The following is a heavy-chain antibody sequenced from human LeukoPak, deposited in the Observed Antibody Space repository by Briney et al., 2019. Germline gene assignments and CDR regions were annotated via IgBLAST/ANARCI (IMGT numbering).Heavy chain of an antibody. Sequence: SETLSLTCTVSGGSISSYYWSWIRQPPGKGLEWIGYIYYSGSTNYNPSLKSRVTISVDTSKNQFSLKLSSVTAADTAVYYCAREPSGFEGNPGNEFDYWGQGTLVTVSS. V-gene: IGHV4-59*01. CDR1: GGSISSYY. CDR3: AREPSGFEGNPGNEFDY. J-gene: IGHJ4*02. D-gene: IGHD1-1*01. CDR2: IYYSGST.